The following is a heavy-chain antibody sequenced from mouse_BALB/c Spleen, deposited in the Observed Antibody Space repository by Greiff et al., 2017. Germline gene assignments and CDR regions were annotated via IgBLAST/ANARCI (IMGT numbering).Heavy chain of an antibody. J-gene: IGHJ3*01. Sequence: EVQLQQSGAELVRSGASVKLSCTASGFNIKDYYMHWVKQRPEQGLEWIGWIDPENGDTEYAPKFQGKATMTADTSSNTAYLQLSSLTSEDTAVYYCNAWGNSFAYWGQGTLVTVSA. CDR1: GFNIKDYY. CDR2: IDPENGDT. D-gene: IGHD2-1*01. V-gene: IGHV14-4*02. CDR3: NAWGNSFAY.